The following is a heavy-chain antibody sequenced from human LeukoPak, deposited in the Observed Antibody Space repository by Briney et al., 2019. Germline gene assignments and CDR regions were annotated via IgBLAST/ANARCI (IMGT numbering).Heavy chain of an antibody. CDR3: AKDPGVTANPYNWFDP. J-gene: IGHJ5*02. D-gene: IGHD2-21*02. V-gene: IGHV3-23*01. CDR1: GFTFSSYA. Sequence: GGSLRLSCAASGFTFSSYAMSWVRQAPGKGLEWVSAISGSGGSTYYADSVKGRFTISRDNSKNTLYLQMNSLRAEDTAVYYCAKDPGVTANPYNWFDPWGQGTLVTVSS. CDR2: ISGSGGST.